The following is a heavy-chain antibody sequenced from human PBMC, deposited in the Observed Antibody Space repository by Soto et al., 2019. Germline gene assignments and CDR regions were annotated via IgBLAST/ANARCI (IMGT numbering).Heavy chain of an antibody. CDR3: ADCSGGSCYSDYYYFGLDV. CDR1: GYAFSNND. J-gene: IGHJ6*02. Sequence: ASVKVSCKASGYAFSNNDIRWVRQGTGQGLEWMGLINPNSGGTNYAQKFQGRVTMTRDTSISTAYMELSRLRSDDTAVYFCADCSGGSCYSDYYYFGLDVWGQGTTVTVSS. D-gene: IGHD2-15*01. CDR2: INPNSGGT. V-gene: IGHV1-2*02.